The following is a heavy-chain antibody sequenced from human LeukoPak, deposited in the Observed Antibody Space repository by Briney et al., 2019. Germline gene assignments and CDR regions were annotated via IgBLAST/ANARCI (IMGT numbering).Heavy chain of an antibody. CDR1: GVSISSGGYY. CDR3: ARANSGGSCWYDY. J-gene: IGHJ4*02. Sequence: SETLSLTCTVSGVSISSGGYYWSWIRQHPGKGLEWIGYIYYSRSTYYNPSLKSRVTISVDTSKNQFSLKLSSVTAADTAVYYCARANSGGSCWYDYWGQGTLVTVSS. CDR2: IYYSRST. V-gene: IGHV4-31*03. D-gene: IGHD2-15*01.